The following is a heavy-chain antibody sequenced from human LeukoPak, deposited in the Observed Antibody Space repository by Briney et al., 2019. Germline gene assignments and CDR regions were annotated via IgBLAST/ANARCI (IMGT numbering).Heavy chain of an antibody. CDR3: ARDRGILWPVDY. J-gene: IGHJ4*02. CDR1: GFTFSSYS. D-gene: IGHD3-10*01. V-gene: IGHV3-74*01. CDR2: INSDGSST. Sequence: GGSLRLSCAASGFTFSSYSMNWVRQAPGKGLVWVSRINSDGSSTSYADSVKGRFTISRDNAKNTLYLQMNSLRAEDTAVYYCARDRGILWPVDYWGQGTLVTVSS.